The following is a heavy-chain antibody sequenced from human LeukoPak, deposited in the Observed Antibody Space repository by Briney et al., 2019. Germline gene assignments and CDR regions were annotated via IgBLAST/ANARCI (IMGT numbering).Heavy chain of an antibody. V-gene: IGHV1-46*01. CDR3: TGAQRRDGVFDI. CDR1: GYTFVNYY. Sequence: ASVKVSCKTSGYTFVNYYIHWVRQAPGQGLEWMGLINPYSGSTSYAQKFQDRVTVTRDTSTSTVYMEVSSLRSEDTAVYYCTGAQRRDGVFDIWGQGTMVTVSS. CDR2: INPYSGST. D-gene: IGHD3-10*01. J-gene: IGHJ3*02.